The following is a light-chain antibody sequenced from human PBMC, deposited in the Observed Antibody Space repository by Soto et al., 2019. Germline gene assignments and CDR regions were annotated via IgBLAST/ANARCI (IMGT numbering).Light chain of an antibody. V-gene: IGLV2-11*01. Sequence: QSALTQPRSVSGSPGQSVTISCTGTSSDVGGYNYVPWYRQHPGKAPKLMIYDVSKRPPGVPDRFSGSKSGNTASLTISGLQAEDEADYYCCSYAGSYTWVFVTGTKLTVL. J-gene: IGLJ1*01. CDR3: CSYAGSYTWV. CDR2: DVS. CDR1: SSDVGGYNY.